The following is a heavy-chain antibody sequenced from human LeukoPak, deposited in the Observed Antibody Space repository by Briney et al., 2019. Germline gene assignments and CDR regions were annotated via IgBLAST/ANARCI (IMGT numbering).Heavy chain of an antibody. D-gene: IGHD3-22*01. Sequence: GASVKVSCKASGGTFSSYAISWVRQAPGQGLEWMGRIIPIFRTANYAQKFQGRVTITTDESTSTAYMELSSLRSEDTAVYYCARRSDSSGYHDAFGIWGQGTMVTVSS. CDR1: GGTFSSYA. CDR3: ARRSDSSGYHDAFGI. J-gene: IGHJ3*02. V-gene: IGHV1-69*05. CDR2: IIPIFRTA.